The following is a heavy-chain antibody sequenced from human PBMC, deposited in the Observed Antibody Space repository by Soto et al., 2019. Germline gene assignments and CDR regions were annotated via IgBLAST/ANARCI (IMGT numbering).Heavy chain of an antibody. Sequence: GASVKVSCKASGGTFSNFAISWVRQAPGQGLEWMGGIIPIFGTSNYAQKFQGRVTITADESTSTAYMELSSLRSDDTAVYYCATGGDESNRLLPHYYFDMDVWGQGTTVTVSS. CDR2: IIPIFGTS. V-gene: IGHV1-69*13. J-gene: IGHJ6*02. D-gene: IGHD3-16*01. CDR1: GGTFSNFA. CDR3: ATGGDESNRLLPHYYFDMDV.